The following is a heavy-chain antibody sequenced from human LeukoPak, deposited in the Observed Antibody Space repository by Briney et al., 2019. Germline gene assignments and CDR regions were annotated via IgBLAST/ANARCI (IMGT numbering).Heavy chain of an antibody. V-gene: IGHV4-38-2*02. D-gene: IGHD6-6*01. CDR1: GYSISSGYY. CDR3: AGSIAARGYYYMDV. J-gene: IGHJ6*03. CDR2: IYHSGST. Sequence: SETLSLTCTVSGYSISSGYYWGWIRQPPGKGLEWIGSIYHSGSTYYNPSLKSRVTISVDTSKNQFSLKLSSVTAADTAVYYCAGSIAARGYYYMDVWGKGTTVTVSS.